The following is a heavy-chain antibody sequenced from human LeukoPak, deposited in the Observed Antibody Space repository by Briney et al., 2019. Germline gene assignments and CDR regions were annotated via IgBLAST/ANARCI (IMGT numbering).Heavy chain of an antibody. J-gene: IGHJ4*02. CDR3: ARADSGSYYY. CDR2: IYYSGST. V-gene: IGHV4-59*11. D-gene: IGHD1-26*01. CDR1: GGSISSHY. Sequence: PSETLSLTCTVSGGSISSHYWSWIRQPPGKGLEWIGYIYYSGSTNYNPSLKSRVTISVGTSNNQFSLRLNSVTAADTAVYYCARADSGSYYYWGQGTLVTVSS.